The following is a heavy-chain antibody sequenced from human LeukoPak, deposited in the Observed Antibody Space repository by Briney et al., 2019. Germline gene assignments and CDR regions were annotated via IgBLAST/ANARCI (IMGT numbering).Heavy chain of an antibody. Sequence: SETLSLTCTVSGGSISSYYWSWIRQPPGKGLEWIGYIYYSGSTNYNPSLKSRVTISVDTSKNQFSLKLSSVAAADTAVYYCARSDGYSYGYYFDYWGQGTLVTVSS. D-gene: IGHD5-18*01. CDR1: GGSISSYY. V-gene: IGHV4-59*08. J-gene: IGHJ4*02. CDR3: ARSDGYSYGYYFDY. CDR2: IYYSGST.